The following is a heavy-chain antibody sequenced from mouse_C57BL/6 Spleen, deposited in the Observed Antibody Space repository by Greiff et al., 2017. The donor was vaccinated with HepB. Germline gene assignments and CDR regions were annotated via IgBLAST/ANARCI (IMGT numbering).Heavy chain of an antibody. CDR2: IFPGSGST. D-gene: IGHD1-1*01. J-gene: IGHJ1*03. CDR1: GYTFTDYY. V-gene: IGHV1-75*01. CDR3: ARSAYYGSSWDFDV. Sequence: QVQLKQSGPELVKPGASVKISCKASGYTFTDYYINWVKQRPGQGLEWIGWIFPGSGSTYYNEKFKGKATLTVDKSSSTAYMLLSSLTSEDSAVYFCARSAYYGSSWDFDVWGTGTTVTVSS.